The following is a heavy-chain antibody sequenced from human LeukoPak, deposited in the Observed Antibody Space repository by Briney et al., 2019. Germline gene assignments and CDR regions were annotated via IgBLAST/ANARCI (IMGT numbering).Heavy chain of an antibody. CDR3: ARETVAGTSYFDY. CDR1: GFTFSRHA. V-gene: IGHV3-23*01. CDR2: ISGCGGST. Sequence: QPGGSLRLSCAASGFTFSRHAMSWVRQAPGKGLEWVSAISGCGGSTYYADSVKGRFTISRDNAKNSLYLQMNSLRAEDTAVYYCARETVAGTSYFDYWGQGTLVTVSS. D-gene: IGHD6-19*01. J-gene: IGHJ4*02.